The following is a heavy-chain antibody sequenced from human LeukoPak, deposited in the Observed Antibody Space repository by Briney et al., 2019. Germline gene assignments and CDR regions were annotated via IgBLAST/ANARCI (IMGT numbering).Heavy chain of an antibody. CDR3: AKTLPRTMVRGESSYYYYYGMDV. J-gene: IGHJ6*02. Sequence: GGSPRLSCAASGFTFSSYGMHWVRQAPGKGLEWVAVISYDGSNKYYADSVKGRFTISRDNSKNTLYLQMNSLRAEDTAVYYCAKTLPRTMVRGESSYYYYYGMDVWGQGTTVTVSS. CDR2: ISYDGSNK. D-gene: IGHD3-10*01. CDR1: GFTFSSYG. V-gene: IGHV3-30*18.